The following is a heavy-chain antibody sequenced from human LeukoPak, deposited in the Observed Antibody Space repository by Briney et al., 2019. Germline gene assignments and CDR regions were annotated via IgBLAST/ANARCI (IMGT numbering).Heavy chain of an antibody. V-gene: IGHV1-18*01. CDR3: ARGSLGYCSSTSCPNWFDP. D-gene: IGHD2-2*01. CDR2: ISAYNGNT. J-gene: IGHJ5*02. Sequence: ASVNVSCKASGYTFTSYGISWVRQAPGQGLEWMGWISAYNGNTNYAQKLQGRVTMTTDTSTSTAYMELRSLRSDDTAVYYCARGSLGYCSSTSCPNWFDPWGQGTLVTVSS. CDR1: GYTFTSYG.